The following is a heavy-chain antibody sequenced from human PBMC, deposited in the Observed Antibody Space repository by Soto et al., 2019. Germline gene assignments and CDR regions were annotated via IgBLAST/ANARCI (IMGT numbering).Heavy chain of an antibody. J-gene: IGHJ4*01. D-gene: IGHD3-9*01. Sequence: QVQLQESGPGLVKPSQTLSLTCTVSGGSISDGYYWSWIRQHPGKGLEWIGSISYSGSTSYNPSLGSRISISMDTSSNVFSQSLTSVAGADTAVYFCARDLLVFDTSGFHFWGRGILVSV. CDR3: ARDLLVFDTSGFHF. CDR2: ISYSGST. V-gene: IGHV4-31*03. CDR1: GGSISDGYY.